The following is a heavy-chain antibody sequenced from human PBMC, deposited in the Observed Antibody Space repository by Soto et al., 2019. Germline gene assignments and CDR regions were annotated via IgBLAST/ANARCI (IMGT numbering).Heavy chain of an antibody. D-gene: IGHD3-3*01. V-gene: IGHV4-31*03. J-gene: IGHJ5*02. CDR2: IYYSGST. Sequence: LSLTCTVSGGSISSGGYYWSWIRQHPGKGLEWIGYIYYSGSTYYNPSLKSRVTISVDTSKNQFSLKLSSVTAADTAVYYCARGAYDFWSGAGGFDPWGQGTLVTVSS. CDR3: ARGAYDFWSGAGGFDP. CDR1: GGSISSGGYY.